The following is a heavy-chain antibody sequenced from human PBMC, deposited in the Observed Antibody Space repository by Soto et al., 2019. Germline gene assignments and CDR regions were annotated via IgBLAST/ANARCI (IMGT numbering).Heavy chain of an antibody. Sequence: GGSLRLSCAASGFTFSSYWMSWVRQAPGKGLEWVANIKQDESEKYYVDTVKGQFTISRDNAKNSLYLQMNSLRAEDTAVYYFARAGVDILVVPAAPGGRFYYYYYMDVWGKGTTVTVSS. CDR1: GFTFSSYW. J-gene: IGHJ6*03. V-gene: IGHV3-7*01. CDR2: IKQDESEK. CDR3: ARAGVDILVVPAAPGGRFYYYYYMDV. D-gene: IGHD2-2*01.